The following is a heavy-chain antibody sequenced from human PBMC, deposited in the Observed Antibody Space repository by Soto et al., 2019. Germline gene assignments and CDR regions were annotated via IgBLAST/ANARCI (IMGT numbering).Heavy chain of an antibody. CDR3: ARASRTAVTDY. Sequence: EVQLVESGGGLVQPGGSLRLSCAASGFTFSDYSMNWVHQAPGKGLEWVSYISSSSNTVYYADSVKGRFSISRDNAKNSLFLQMNSLRAEDTALYYCARASRTAVTDYWGQGTLVTVSS. CDR1: GFTFSDYS. V-gene: IGHV3-48*01. J-gene: IGHJ4*02. D-gene: IGHD4-17*01. CDR2: ISSSSNTV.